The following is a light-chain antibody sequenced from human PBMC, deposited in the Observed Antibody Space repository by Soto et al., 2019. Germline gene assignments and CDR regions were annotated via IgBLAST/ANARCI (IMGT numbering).Light chain of an antibody. CDR1: SSDVGGYNY. V-gene: IGLV2-8*01. J-gene: IGLJ1*01. Sequence: QSVLTQPPSASGSPGQSVTISCTGTSSDVGGYNYVSWYQQHPGKAPKLILYEISERPSGVPDRFSGSKSGNTASLTVSGLRAEDEADYYCSSYAGNNNCVFGTGTKVTVL. CDR3: SSYAGNNNCV. CDR2: EIS.